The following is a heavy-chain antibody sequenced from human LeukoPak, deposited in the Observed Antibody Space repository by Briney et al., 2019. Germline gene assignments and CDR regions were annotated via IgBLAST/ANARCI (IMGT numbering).Heavy chain of an antibody. Sequence: KASETLSLTCAVYGVSFSGYYWSWIRQPPGKGLEWIGEINHSGSTNYNPSLKSRVTISVDTSKNQFSLKLSSVTAADTAVYYCARHSFGELLLTRRYYYYMDVWGKGTTVTISS. CDR3: ARHSFGELLLTRRYYYYMDV. J-gene: IGHJ6*03. CDR2: INHSGST. D-gene: IGHD3-10*01. CDR1: GVSFSGYY. V-gene: IGHV4-34*01.